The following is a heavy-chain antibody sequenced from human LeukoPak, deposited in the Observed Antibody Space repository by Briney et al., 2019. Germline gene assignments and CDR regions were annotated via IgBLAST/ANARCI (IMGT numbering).Heavy chain of an antibody. CDR2: IYSGGST. D-gene: IGHD2-2*01. Sequence: GSLRLSCAASGFTVSSNYMSWVRQAPGKGLEWVSVIYSGGSTYYADSVKGRFTISRDNSKNTLYLQMNSLRAEDTAVYYCARGDTSHRGSFDYWGQGTLVTVSS. CDR1: GFTVSSNY. V-gene: IGHV3-66*01. CDR3: ARGDTSHRGSFDY. J-gene: IGHJ4*02.